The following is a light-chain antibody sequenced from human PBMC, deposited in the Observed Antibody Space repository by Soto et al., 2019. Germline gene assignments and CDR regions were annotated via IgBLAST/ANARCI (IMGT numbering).Light chain of an antibody. CDR1: QSVSSY. Sequence: GERATLSCRASQSVSSYLAWYQQKPGQAPRLLIYDASNRATGIPARFSGSGSGTDFTLTISSLEPEDFAVYYCQQRSNWPSLGFGGGTKVDIK. CDR2: DAS. CDR3: QQRSNWPSLG. J-gene: IGKJ4*01. V-gene: IGKV3-11*01.